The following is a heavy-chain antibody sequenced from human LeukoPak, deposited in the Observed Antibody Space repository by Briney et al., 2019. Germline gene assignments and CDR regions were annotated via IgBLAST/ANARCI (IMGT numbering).Heavy chain of an antibody. D-gene: IGHD6-19*01. Sequence: PGGSLRLSCAASGFTFDDYAMHWVRQAPGKGLEWVSLISGDGGRTYYADSVKGRFTISRDNSKNSLYLQMNSLRTEDTAFYYCAKVRPTRFVESSGWLELGYWGQGTLVTVSS. CDR3: AKVRPTRFVESSGWLELGY. CDR1: GFTFDDYA. J-gene: IGHJ4*02. CDR2: ISGDGGRT. V-gene: IGHV3-43*02.